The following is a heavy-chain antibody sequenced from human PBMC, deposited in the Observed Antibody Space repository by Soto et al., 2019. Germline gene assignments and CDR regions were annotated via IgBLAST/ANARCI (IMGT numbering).Heavy chain of an antibody. D-gene: IGHD3-3*01. Sequence: EVQLVESGGGLVKPGGSLRLSCAASGFTFSNAWMSWVRQAPGKGLEWVGRIKSKTDGGTTDYAAPVKGRFTISRDYSKNTLYLQMNSLKTEDTAVYYCTTVTDFWSGYYHWGQGTLVTVSS. V-gene: IGHV3-15*01. CDR3: TTVTDFWSGYYH. CDR1: GFTFSNAW. CDR2: IKSKTDGGTT. J-gene: IGHJ5*02.